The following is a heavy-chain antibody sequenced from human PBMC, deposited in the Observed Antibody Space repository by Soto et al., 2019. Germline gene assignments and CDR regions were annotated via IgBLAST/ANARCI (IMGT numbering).Heavy chain of an antibody. J-gene: IGHJ6*02. CDR1: GFTFSSYA. CDR3: ARDVTPRIAAAGYYYYGMDV. D-gene: IGHD6-13*01. Sequence: GGSLRLSCAASGFTFSSYAMHWVRQAPGKGLEWVAVISYDGSNKYYADSVKGRFTISRDNSKNTLYLQMNSLRAEDTAVYYCARDVTPRIAAAGYYYYGMDVWGQGITVTVSS. V-gene: IGHV3-30-3*01. CDR2: ISYDGSNK.